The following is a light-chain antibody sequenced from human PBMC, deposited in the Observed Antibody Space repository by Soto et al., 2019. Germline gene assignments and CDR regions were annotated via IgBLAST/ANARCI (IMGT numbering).Light chain of an antibody. CDR1: TSNLGAGYD. V-gene: IGLV1-40*01. J-gene: IGLJ3*02. Sequence: QSLLTQPPSVSESPGQRVTRSCTGNTSNLGAGYDVHWYQQLPGAAPKLVIFGNRNRPSGVPERFSGSKSGTSASLAITGLQAEDEADYYCQAYDSTLTASVFGGGTKVTVL. CDR3: QAYDSTLTASV. CDR2: GNR.